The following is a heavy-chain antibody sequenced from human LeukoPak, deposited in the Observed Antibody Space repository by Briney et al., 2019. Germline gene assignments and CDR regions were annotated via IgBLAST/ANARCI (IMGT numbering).Heavy chain of an antibody. CDR2: IYYSGST. CDR3: ARLGRGSYWPLE. J-gene: IGHJ4*02. D-gene: IGHD1-26*01. Sequence: PSETLSLTCTVSGDSISSGTYYWGWIRQPPGKGLEWIGSIYYSGSTYYNPSLKSRVTISVDTSKNQFSLKLSSVTAADTAVYYCARLGRGSYWPLEWGQGTLVTVSS. V-gene: IGHV4-39*01. CDR1: GDSISSGTYY.